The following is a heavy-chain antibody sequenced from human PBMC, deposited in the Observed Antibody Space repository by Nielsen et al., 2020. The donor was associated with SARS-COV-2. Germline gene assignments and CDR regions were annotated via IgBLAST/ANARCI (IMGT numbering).Heavy chain of an antibody. D-gene: IGHD3-9*01. Sequence: SETLSLTCTVSGGSISSSSYYWGWIRQPPGKGLEWIGEINHSGSTNYNPSLKSRVTISVDTSKNQFSLKLSSVTAADTAVYYCARGLKILTGYLGWFDPWGQGTLVTVSS. CDR3: ARGLKILTGYLGWFDP. CDR1: GGSISSSSYY. CDR2: INHSGST. V-gene: IGHV4-39*07. J-gene: IGHJ5*02.